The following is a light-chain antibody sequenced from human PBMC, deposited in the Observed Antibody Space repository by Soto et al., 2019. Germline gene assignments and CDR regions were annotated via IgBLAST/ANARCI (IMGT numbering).Light chain of an antibody. CDR2: EVS. CDR3: SSYTSSITSVI. V-gene: IGLV2-14*01. CDR1: SSDVGGYNY. Sequence: QSALTQPASVSGSPGQSITVSCTGTSSDVGGYNYVSWYQQHPGKAPKLLIYEVSHRPSGVSNRFSGSKSGNTASLTISGLQAEDEADYYCSSYTSSITSVIFGGGTKVTVL. J-gene: IGLJ2*01.